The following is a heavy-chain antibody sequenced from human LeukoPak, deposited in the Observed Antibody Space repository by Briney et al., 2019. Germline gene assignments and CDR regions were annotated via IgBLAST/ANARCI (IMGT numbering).Heavy chain of an antibody. CDR3: AKWGDYDVLTGYYVSDY. Sequence: PGGSLRLSCAASGFTFSNYAMSWVRQAPGKGLEWVSAITGSGGNTYYADSVKGRFTISRDNSKKTVFLQMNSLRAEDTAVYYCAKWGDYDVLTGYYVSDYWGQGTLVTVSS. D-gene: IGHD3-9*01. V-gene: IGHV3-23*01. CDR1: GFTFSNYA. CDR2: ITGSGGNT. J-gene: IGHJ4*02.